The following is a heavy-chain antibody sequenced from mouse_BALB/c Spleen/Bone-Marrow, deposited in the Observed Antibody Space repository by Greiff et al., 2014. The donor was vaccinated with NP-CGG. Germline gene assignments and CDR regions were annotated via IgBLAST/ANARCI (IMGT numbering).Heavy chain of an antibody. D-gene: IGHD2-1*01. CDR3: ARDGNGFAY. J-gene: IGHJ3*01. V-gene: IGHV1-26*01. CDR1: GYSFTGYT. Sequence: VQLKESGPELVKPGASMKISCKASGYSFTGYTMNWVKQSHGKKLEWIGLINPYNGGTSNNQKFKGKATLTVDKSSSTAYMELLSLTSEDSAVYYCARDGNGFAYWGQGTLVTVSA. CDR2: INPYNGGT.